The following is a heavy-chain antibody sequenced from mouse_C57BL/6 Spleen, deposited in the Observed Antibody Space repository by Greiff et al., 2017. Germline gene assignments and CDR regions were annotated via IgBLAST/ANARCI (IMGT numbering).Heavy chain of an antibody. CDR2: INPSTGGT. D-gene: IGHD5-1*01. V-gene: IGHV1-42*01. CDR3: ASGADSTSFDY. Sequence: VQLQQSGPELVKPGASVKISCKASGYAFTGYYMNWVKQSPEKSLEWIGEINPSTGGTTYNQKFKAKATLTVDKSSSTAYMQLTGLTSEDSAVYYCASGADSTSFDYWGQGTTLTVSS. J-gene: IGHJ2*01. CDR1: GYAFTGYY.